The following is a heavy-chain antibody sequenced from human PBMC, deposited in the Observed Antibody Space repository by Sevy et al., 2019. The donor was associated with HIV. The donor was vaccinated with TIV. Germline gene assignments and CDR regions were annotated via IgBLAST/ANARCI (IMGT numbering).Heavy chain of an antibody. CDR1: GFTFNSHG. CDR3: ASERGRNAAWSPGIF. J-gene: IGHJ4*02. Sequence: GGSLRLSCAASGFTFNSHGFHWVRQAPGKGLEWVALISYDGRIKYYADSVKGRFIISRDDARNTLYLQMSGLRAEDTAVYYCASERGRNAAWSPGIFWGQGNLVTVSS. V-gene: IGHV3-30*07. D-gene: IGHD2-15*01. CDR2: ISYDGRIK.